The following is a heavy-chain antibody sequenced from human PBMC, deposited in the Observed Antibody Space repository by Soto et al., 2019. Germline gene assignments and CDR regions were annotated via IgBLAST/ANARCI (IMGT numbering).Heavy chain of an antibody. J-gene: IGHJ5*01. Sequence: QVQLVQSGVEVKKPGASVKVSCKASGYTFSSYGITWVRQAPGQGLEWMGWITTYNGITNDAQNLQGRVTMTTDRSTSTAYMELRSLTSAETAVYYCAGNPDERGCWFDAWGNGTLVVVAS. CDR1: GYTFSSYG. D-gene: IGHD1-1*01. CDR3: AGNPDERGCWFDA. V-gene: IGHV1-18*01. CDR2: ITTYNGIT.